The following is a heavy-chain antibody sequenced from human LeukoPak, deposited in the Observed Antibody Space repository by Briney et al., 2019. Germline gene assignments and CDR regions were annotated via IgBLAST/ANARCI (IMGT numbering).Heavy chain of an antibody. CDR1: GFTFDDYG. Sequence: GVLRLSCAASGFTFDDYGMSWVRQAPGKGLEWVSGINWNGGSTGYADSVKGRFTISRDNAKNSLYLQMNSLRAEDTALYYCARDYTVTMVRGVILDWFDPWGQGTLVTVSS. D-gene: IGHD3-10*01. CDR3: ARDYTVTMVRGVILDWFDP. CDR2: INWNGGST. V-gene: IGHV3-20*04. J-gene: IGHJ5*02.